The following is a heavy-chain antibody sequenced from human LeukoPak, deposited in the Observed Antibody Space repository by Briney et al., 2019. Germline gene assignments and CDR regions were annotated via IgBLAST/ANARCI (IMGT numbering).Heavy chain of an antibody. CDR2: ISYDGGNK. J-gene: IGHJ4*02. CDR3: AKAYYSSSPSALDY. V-gene: IGHV3-30*18. CDR1: GFTFSSYG. D-gene: IGHD6-6*01. Sequence: PGGSLRLSCAASGFTFSSYGMHWVRQAPGKGLEWVAVISYDGGNKYYADSVKGRFTISRDNSKNTLYLQMNSLRAEDTAVYYCAKAYYSSSPSALDYWGQGTLVTVSS.